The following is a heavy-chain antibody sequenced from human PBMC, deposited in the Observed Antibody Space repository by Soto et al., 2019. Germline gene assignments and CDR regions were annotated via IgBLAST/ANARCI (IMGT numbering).Heavy chain of an antibody. J-gene: IGHJ5*02. CDR3: ARDLGPGVASGVFYGFNP. Sequence: QAQLVQSGAEVKKPGASVKVSCNASGYTFTSYAISWVRQAPGQGLEWMGWMSTYNGNTKYAQRFQGRATMTTDASTTTGYLELRNLKSDDTAVYYCARDLGPGVASGVFYGFNPWGQGTLVTVSS. CDR1: GYTFTSYA. V-gene: IGHV1-18*01. CDR2: MSTYNGNT. D-gene: IGHD3-16*01.